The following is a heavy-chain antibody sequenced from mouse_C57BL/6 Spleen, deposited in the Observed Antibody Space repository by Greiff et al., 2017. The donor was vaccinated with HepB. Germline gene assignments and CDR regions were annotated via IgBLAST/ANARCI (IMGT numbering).Heavy chain of an antibody. V-gene: IGHV5-9-1*02. D-gene: IGHD4-1*01. Sequence: EVQRVESGEGLVKPGGSLKLSCAASGFTFSSYAMSWVRQTPEKRLEWVAYISSGGDYIYYADTVKGRFTISRDNARNTLYLQMSSLKSEDTAMYYCTRERKLTGTRAMDYWGQGTSVTVSS. CDR2: ISSGGDYI. CDR1: GFTFSSYA. J-gene: IGHJ4*01. CDR3: TRERKLTGTRAMDY.